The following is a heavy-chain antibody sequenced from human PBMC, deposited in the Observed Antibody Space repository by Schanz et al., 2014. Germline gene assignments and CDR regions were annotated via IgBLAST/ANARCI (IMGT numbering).Heavy chain of an antibody. V-gene: IGHV3-33*08. Sequence: QVQLAESGGGVVQPGRSLRLSCAASGFTFSKYGVHWVRQAPGKGLEWVAVMWNDGIKTHYADSGKGRFTISRDNSKNTVYLQMNSLRTDDTAMYYCARDLISSGWYGWGQGTLVTVSS. CDR2: MWNDGIKT. CDR1: GFTFSKYG. CDR3: ARDLISSGWYG. J-gene: IGHJ4*02. D-gene: IGHD6-19*01.